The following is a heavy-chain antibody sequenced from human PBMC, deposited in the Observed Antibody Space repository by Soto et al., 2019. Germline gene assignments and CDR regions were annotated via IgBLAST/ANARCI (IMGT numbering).Heavy chain of an antibody. CDR1: GFTFSSYS. D-gene: IGHD3-10*01. CDR3: ASNANYLGSA. J-gene: IGHJ5*02. Sequence: PGGSLRLSCAASGFTFSSYSMNWVSQAPGKGLEWISYITPSSSTIYYAVSVKGRFTVSRDNAKNSLYLQMNSLRAEDTAVYYCASNANYLGSAWGQGTLVTVSS. V-gene: IGHV3-48*01. CDR2: ITPSSSTI.